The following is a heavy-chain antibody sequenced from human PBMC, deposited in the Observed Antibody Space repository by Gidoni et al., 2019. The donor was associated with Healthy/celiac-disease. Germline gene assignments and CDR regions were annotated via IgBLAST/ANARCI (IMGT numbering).Heavy chain of an antibody. Sequence: QVQLVQSGAEEKKPGASVKVSCKASGYTFTSYAMHWVRQAPGQRLEWMGWINAGNGNTKYSQKFQGRVTITRDTSASTAYMELSSLRSEDTAVYYCARGISGSYYQDAFDIWGQGTMVTVSS. D-gene: IGHD1-26*01. J-gene: IGHJ3*02. CDR3: ARGISGSYYQDAFDI. CDR2: INAGNGNT. CDR1: GYTFTSYA. V-gene: IGHV1-3*05.